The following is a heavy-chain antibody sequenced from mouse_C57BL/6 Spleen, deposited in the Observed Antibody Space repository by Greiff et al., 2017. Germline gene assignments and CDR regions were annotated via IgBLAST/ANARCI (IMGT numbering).Heavy chain of an antibody. CDR3: ARNYDYFDY. CDR2: ILPGSGST. CDR1: GYTFTGYW. J-gene: IGHJ2*01. D-gene: IGHD2-4*01. V-gene: IGHV1-9*01. Sequence: VQLQPSGAELMKPGASVKISCKATGYTFTGYWIELVKQRPGHCLEWLCQILPGSGSTTSNQQFKCKAPFTADTSSNTAYMQLSSLTTEDSAIYYCARNYDYFDYWGQGTTLTVSS.